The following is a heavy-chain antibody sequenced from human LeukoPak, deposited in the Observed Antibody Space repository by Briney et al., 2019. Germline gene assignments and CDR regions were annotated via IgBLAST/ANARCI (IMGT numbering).Heavy chain of an antibody. Sequence: ASVKVSCKASGYTFTGYYMHWVRQAPGQGLEWMGWINPNSGGANYAQKFQGRVTMTRDTSISTAYMELSRLRSDDTAVYYCARAGYCSSTSCNESYYGMDVWGQGTTVTVSS. CDR3: ARAGYCSSTSCNESYYGMDV. CDR1: GYTFTGYY. V-gene: IGHV1-2*02. D-gene: IGHD2-2*01. CDR2: INPNSGGA. J-gene: IGHJ6*02.